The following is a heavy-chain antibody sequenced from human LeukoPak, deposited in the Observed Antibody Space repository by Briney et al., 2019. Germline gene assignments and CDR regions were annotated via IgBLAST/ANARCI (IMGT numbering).Heavy chain of an antibody. CDR1: GYTFTSYY. CDR2: INPSGGST. CDR3: ARGPMAAAGRYYYYYYMDV. J-gene: IGHJ6*03. V-gene: IGHV1-46*01. D-gene: IGHD6-13*01. Sequence: ASVKVSCKASGYTFTSYYMHWVRQSPGQGLEWMGIINPSGGSTSYAQKFQGRVTMTRDTSTSTVYMELSSLRSEDTAVYYCARGPMAAAGRYYYYYYMDVWGKGTTVTVSS.